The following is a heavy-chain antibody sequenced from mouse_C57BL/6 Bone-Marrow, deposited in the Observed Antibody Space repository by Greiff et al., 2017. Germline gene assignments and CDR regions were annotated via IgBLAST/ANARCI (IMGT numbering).Heavy chain of an antibody. CDR3: ARHDPLYNGGSAWFAY. J-gene: IGHJ3*01. CDR1: GYTFTEYT. CDR2: FYPGSGSI. V-gene: IGHV1-62-2*01. Sequence: QVQLKESGAELVKPGASVKLSCKASGYTFTEYTIHWVKQRSGQGLEWIGWFYPGSGSIKYNEKFKDKATLTADKSSSTVYMERSRLTSEDSAVYFCARHDPLYNGGSAWFAYWGQGTLVTVSA. D-gene: IGHD1-1*01.